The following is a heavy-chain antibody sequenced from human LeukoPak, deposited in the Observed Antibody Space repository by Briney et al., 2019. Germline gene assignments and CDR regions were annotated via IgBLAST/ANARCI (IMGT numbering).Heavy chain of an antibody. CDR3: ARAPYDFLTGFSLNWFDP. Sequence: ASVKVSCKASGYTFTTYAIHWVRQATGQRLEWMGWINSDNGNTKYSQKFQGRFTITRNTSTYTAYMELRSLTSADTAIYFCARAPYDFLTGFSLNWFDPWGQGTLVTVSS. CDR2: INSDNGNT. D-gene: IGHD3-9*01. CDR1: GYTFTTYA. J-gene: IGHJ5*02. V-gene: IGHV1-3*04.